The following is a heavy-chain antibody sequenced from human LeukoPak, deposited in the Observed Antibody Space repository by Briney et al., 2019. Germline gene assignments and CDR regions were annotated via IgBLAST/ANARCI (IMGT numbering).Heavy chain of an antibody. CDR2: ISYDGSNK. J-gene: IGHJ4*02. D-gene: IGHD3-9*01. CDR1: GCTFSSYA. V-gene: IGHV3-30*04. Sequence: RGSLRLSCAASGCTFSSYAMHWVRQAPGKGLEWVAVISYDGSNKYYADSVKGRFTISRDNSENTLYLQMNSLRAEDTALYYCARGPYGSDILTGYYNYWGQGTLVTVSS. CDR3: ARGPYGSDILTGYYNY.